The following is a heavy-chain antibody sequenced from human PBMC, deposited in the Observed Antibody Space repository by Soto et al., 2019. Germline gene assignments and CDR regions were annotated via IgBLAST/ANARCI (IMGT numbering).Heavy chain of an antibody. CDR2: IATTVETT. CDR1: TSIYNTYD. CDR3: VRHWGG. V-gene: IGHV3-23*01. D-gene: IGHD2-21*01. Sequence: SCPSGTSIYNTYDLSWVRQAPGTGLEWVSSIATTVETTFYADSVRGRFTISRDNSKNTLFLQINTLRADDTAIYYCVRHWGGWGHGTLVTVSS. J-gene: IGHJ4*01.